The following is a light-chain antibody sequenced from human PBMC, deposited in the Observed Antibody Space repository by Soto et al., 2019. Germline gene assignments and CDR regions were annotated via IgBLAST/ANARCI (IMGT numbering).Light chain of an antibody. CDR1: QGISSY. CDR2: GAS. Sequence: DIQLTQSPSFLSASVGDRVTITCRASQGISSYLVWNQQKPGKAPNLLIYGASTLQSGVPSRFSGSGSGTEFTLKISSLQPEDFATYYCQQFNSYPRTFGQGTKVEAK. V-gene: IGKV1-9*01. J-gene: IGKJ1*01. CDR3: QQFNSYPRT.